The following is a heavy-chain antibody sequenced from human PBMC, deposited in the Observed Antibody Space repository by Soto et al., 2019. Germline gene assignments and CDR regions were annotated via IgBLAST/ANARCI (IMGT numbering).Heavy chain of an antibody. CDR3: ARGPLFYYDKEGSAFDI. V-gene: IGHV3-33*01. CDR1: GFTFSSYG. D-gene: IGHD3-22*01. J-gene: IGHJ3*02. Sequence: GGSLRFSCAASGFTFSSYGMHWVRQAPGKGLEWVAVIWYDGSNKYYADSVKGRFTISRDNSKNTLYLQMNSLRAEDTAVYYCARGPLFYYDKEGSAFDIWGQGTMVTVSS. CDR2: IWYDGSNK.